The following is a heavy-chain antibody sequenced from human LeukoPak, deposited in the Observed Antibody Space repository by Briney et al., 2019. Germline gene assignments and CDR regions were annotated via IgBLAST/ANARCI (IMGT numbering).Heavy chain of an antibody. D-gene: IGHD3-3*01. CDR3: ARDLYYDFWSGSTSDY. CDR2: IWYDGSNK. V-gene: IGHV3-33*01. J-gene: IGHJ4*02. Sequence: GGSLRLSCAASGFTFSSYGMHWVRQAPGKGLEWVAVIWYDGSNKYYADSVKGRFTISRDNSKNTLYLQMNSLRAEDTAVYYCARDLYYDFWSGSTSDYWGQGTLVTVSS. CDR1: GFTFSSYG.